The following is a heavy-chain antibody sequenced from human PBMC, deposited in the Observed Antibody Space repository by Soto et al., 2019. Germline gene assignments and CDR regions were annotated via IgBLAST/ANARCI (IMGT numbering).Heavy chain of an antibody. CDR3: AREPNYFASFES. CDR1: GDSVSGNSAA. D-gene: IGHD4-4*01. CDR2: TYYRSKWYH. Sequence: SQTLSLTCAISGDSVSGNSAAWKCIRQSPSRGLEWLGRTYYRSKWYHDYAVSVKSRITINPDTSKNQFSLQLNSVTPEDTAVYYCAREPNYFASFESWGLGTLVTVSS. J-gene: IGHJ4*02. V-gene: IGHV6-1*01.